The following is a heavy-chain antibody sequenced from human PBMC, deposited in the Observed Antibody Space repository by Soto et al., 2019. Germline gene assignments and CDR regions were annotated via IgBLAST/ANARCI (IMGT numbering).Heavy chain of an antibody. Sequence: ASVKVSCKASGYTFTSYGISWVRQAPGQGLEWMGWISTYNGDTNYAQTFQGRVTMTTDTSTSTAYMELSSLRSEDTAVYYCGARYYYDSSGYSPYYYYGMDVWGQGTTVTVSS. CDR1: GYTFTSYG. V-gene: IGHV1-18*01. CDR2: ISTYNGDT. CDR3: GARYYYDSSGYSPYYYYGMDV. J-gene: IGHJ6*02. D-gene: IGHD3-22*01.